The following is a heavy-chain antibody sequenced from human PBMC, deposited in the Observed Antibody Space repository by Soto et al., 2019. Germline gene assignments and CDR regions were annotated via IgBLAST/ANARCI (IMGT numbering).Heavy chain of an antibody. J-gene: IGHJ4*02. CDR2: IYYSGST. CDR1: GGSISSYY. CDR3: ASRGGGR. V-gene: IGHV4-59*01. D-gene: IGHD2-21*01. Sequence: PSETLSLTCTVSGGSISSYYWSWIRQPPGKGLEWIGYIYYSGSTNYNPSLKSRVTISVDTSKNQFSLKLSSVTAADTAVYYCASRGGGRWGQGTLVTVSS.